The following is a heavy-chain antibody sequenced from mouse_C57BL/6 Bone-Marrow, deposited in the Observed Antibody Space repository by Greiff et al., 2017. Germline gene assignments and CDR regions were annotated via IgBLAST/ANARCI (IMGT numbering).Heavy chain of an antibody. J-gene: IGHJ1*03. Sequence: VKLMESGAELVKPGASVKISCKASGYAFSSYWMNWVKQRPGKGLEWIGQIYPGDGDTNYNGKFKGKATLTADKSSSTAYMQLSSLTSEDSAVYFCARETGTGYFDVWGTGTTVTVSS. D-gene: IGHD4-1*01. V-gene: IGHV1-80*01. CDR2: IYPGDGDT. CDR1: GYAFSSYW. CDR3: ARETGTGYFDV.